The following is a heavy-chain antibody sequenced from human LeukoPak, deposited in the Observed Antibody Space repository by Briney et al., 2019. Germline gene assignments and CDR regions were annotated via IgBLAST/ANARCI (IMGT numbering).Heavy chain of an antibody. J-gene: IGHJ4*02. CDR3: AHSTWELVTFDY. CDR1: GFSFITGELC. V-gene: IGHV2-5*02. Sequence: YGPTLEKPKPTLTVTCTFSGFSFITGELCVGWIRQPQGTDLESHPRIYGDDAKRYSPSLKSRLTIAKDTSKNQVVLTMTNMDPVDTATYYCAHSTWELVTFDYWGQGTLVTVSS. CDR2: IYGDDAK. D-gene: IGHD1-26*01.